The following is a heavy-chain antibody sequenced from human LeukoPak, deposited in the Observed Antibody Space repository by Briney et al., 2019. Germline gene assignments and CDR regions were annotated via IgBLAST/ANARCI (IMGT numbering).Heavy chain of an antibody. CDR1: GFSFGTYR. Sequence: PGGSLRLSCAASGFSFGTYRMNWVRQAPGKGLEWVSSISDASRNMYYADSVKGRFTVSRDDAKSSLYLQMNSLRAEDTAVYYCAREGMDSGSSRWYFDLWGRGTLVTVSS. J-gene: IGHJ2*01. V-gene: IGHV3-21*01. CDR3: AREGMDSGSSRWYFDL. CDR2: ISDASRNM. D-gene: IGHD1-26*01.